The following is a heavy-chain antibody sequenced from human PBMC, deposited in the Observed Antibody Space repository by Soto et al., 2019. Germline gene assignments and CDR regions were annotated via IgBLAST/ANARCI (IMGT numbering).Heavy chain of an antibody. CDR1: GFSLSTDDVG. Sequence: SGPTLVNPTQTLTLTCTFSGFSLSTDDVGVGWIRQPPGKALDWLAVIYWDDDKRYSPSLKSRLTITKDTSKNQVLLTMTNMDPVDTATYFCARSKYSISSFDYWCQGALVTVSS. V-gene: IGHV2-5*02. CDR3: ARSKYSISSFDY. D-gene: IGHD6-6*01. CDR2: IYWDDDK. J-gene: IGHJ4*02.